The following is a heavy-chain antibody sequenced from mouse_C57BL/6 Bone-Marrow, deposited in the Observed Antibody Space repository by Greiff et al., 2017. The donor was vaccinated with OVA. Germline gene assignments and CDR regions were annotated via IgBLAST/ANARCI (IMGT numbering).Heavy chain of an antibody. Sequence: QVQLQQPGAELVKPGASVKLSCKASGYTFTSYWMHWVKQRPGRGLEWIGRIDPNSGGTKYNEKFKSKATLTVDKPSSTAYMQLSSLTSVDSAVYYCARWDFAFITTVVPPPYYAMDYWGQGTSVTVSS. CDR1: GYTFTSYW. CDR2: IDPNSGGT. V-gene: IGHV1-72*01. J-gene: IGHJ4*01. CDR3: ARWDFAFITTVVPPPYYAMDY. D-gene: IGHD1-1*01.